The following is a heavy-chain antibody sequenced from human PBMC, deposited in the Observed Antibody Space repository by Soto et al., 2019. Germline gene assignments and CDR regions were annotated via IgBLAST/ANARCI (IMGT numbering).Heavy chain of an antibody. CDR3: ARAHVPGDFDY. J-gene: IGHJ4*02. CDR1: GGSISSYY. Sequence: PSETLSLTCTVSGGSISSYYWSWIRQPPGKGLEWIGYIYYSGSTNYNPSLKSRVTISVDTSKDQFSLKLSSVTAADTAVYYCARAHVPGDFDYWGQGTLVTVSS. CDR2: IYYSGST. D-gene: IGHD7-27*01. V-gene: IGHV4-59*01.